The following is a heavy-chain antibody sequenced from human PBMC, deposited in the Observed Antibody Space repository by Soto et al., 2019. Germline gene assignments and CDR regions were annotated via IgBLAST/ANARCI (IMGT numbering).Heavy chain of an antibody. Sequence: QVQLQESGPGLVKPSGTLSLTCAVSSGSISSSNWWSWVRQPPGKGLEGIGEIYHSGSTNYNPSLKSRVTISVDKSKNQFSLKLSSVTAADTAVYYCASHGRYCSSTSCYGYFDYWGQGTLVTVSS. V-gene: IGHV4-4*02. J-gene: IGHJ4*02. CDR2: IYHSGST. CDR3: ASHGRYCSSTSCYGYFDY. CDR1: SGSISSSNW. D-gene: IGHD2-2*01.